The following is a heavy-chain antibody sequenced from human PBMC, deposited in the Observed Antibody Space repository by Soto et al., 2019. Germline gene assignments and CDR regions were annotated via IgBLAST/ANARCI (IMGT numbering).Heavy chain of an antibody. Sequence: QVQLQESGPGLVKPSETLSLTCTVSGGSISSYFWSWIRQPPGKGLEWIGYVYDSGSTNYNPSLNSXATLSXXTSKNQFSLKLNSVTAADTAVYYCVRGRWLQLPQLWGQGTLVTVSS. D-gene: IGHD4-4*01. CDR1: GGSISSYF. CDR3: VRGRWLQLPQL. CDR2: VYDSGST. V-gene: IGHV4-59*01. J-gene: IGHJ4*02.